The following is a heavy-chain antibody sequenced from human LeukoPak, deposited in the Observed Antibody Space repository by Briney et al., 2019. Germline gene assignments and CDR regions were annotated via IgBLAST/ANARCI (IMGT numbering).Heavy chain of an antibody. CDR2: ISYDGSNK. CDR1: GFTFSSYA. J-gene: IGHJ3*02. CDR3: ARDALQWLLLRYAFDI. D-gene: IGHD3-22*01. V-gene: IGHV3-30*04. Sequence: GGSLRLSCAASGFTFSSYAMHWVRQAPGKGLEWVAVISYDGSNKYYADSVKGRFTISRDNSKNTLYLQMNSLRAEDTAVYYCARDALQWLLLRYAFDIWGQGTMVTVSS.